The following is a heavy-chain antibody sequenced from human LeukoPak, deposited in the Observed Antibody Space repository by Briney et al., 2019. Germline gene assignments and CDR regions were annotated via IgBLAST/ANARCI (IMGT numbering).Heavy chain of an antibody. CDR1: RYTFTGYY. D-gene: IGHD5-24*01. CDR3: AGYRDYYYGMDV. V-gene: IGHV1-2*06. CDR2: INPNSGGT. Sequence: GASVKVSCKASRYTFTGYYMHWVRQAPGQGLEWMGRINPNSGGTNYAQKFQGRVTMTRDTSISTAYMELRSLRSDDTAVYYCAGYRDYYYGMDVWGQGTTVTVSS. J-gene: IGHJ6*02.